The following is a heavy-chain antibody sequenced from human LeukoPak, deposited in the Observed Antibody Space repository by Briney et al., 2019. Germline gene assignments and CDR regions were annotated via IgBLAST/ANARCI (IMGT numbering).Heavy chain of an antibody. Sequence: ASVKVSCKASGYTFTSYGISWVRQAPGQGLEWMGWTSAYNGNTNYAQKLQGRVTMTTDTSTSTAYMELRSLRSDDTAVYYCARAQSHIVVVVAAIGFDPWGQGTLVTVSS. CDR2: TSAYNGNT. CDR1: GYTFTSYG. D-gene: IGHD2-15*01. V-gene: IGHV1-18*01. CDR3: ARAQSHIVVVVAAIGFDP. J-gene: IGHJ5*02.